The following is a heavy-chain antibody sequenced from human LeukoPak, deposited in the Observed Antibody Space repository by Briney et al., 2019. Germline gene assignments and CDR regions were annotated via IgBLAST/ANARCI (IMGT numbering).Heavy chain of an antibody. CDR1: GFTFSDYY. Sequence: GGSLRLSCAASGFTFSDYYMGWIRQAPGKGLEWVSYISSSGSTIYYADSVKGRFTISRDNAKNSLYLQMNSLRAEDTAVYYCARESEGGGYCIGGGCYFDYWGQGTLVTVSS. V-gene: IGHV3-11*01. J-gene: IGHJ4*02. D-gene: IGHD2-15*01. CDR2: ISSSGSTI. CDR3: ARESEGGGYCIGGGCYFDY.